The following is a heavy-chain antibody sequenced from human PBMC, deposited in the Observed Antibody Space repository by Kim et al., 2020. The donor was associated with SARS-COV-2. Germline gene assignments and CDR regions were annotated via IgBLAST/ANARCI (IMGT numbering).Heavy chain of an antibody. CDR2: INAGNGNT. J-gene: IGHJ4*02. Sequence: ASVKVSCKASGYTFTSYAMHWVRQAPGQRLEWMGWINAGNGNTKYSQKFQGRVTITRDTSASTAYMELSSLRSEDTAVYYCARGGVLLWFGEPPGTFDYWGQGTLVTVSS. V-gene: IGHV1-3*01. CDR1: GYTFTSYA. D-gene: IGHD3-10*01. CDR3: ARGGVLLWFGEPPGTFDY.